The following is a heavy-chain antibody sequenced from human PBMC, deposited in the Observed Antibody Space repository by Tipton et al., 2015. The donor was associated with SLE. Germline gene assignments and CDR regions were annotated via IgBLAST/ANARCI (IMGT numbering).Heavy chain of an antibody. CDR3: AREASYCGGDCYPSWFDP. Sequence: TLSLTCTVSGGSFSSDTYLWGWIRQPPGKGLEWIGDIYYTGSTYYNPSLKSRVTISVDTSKNQFSLKLSSVTAADTAVYYCAREASYCGGDCYPSWFDPWGQGTLVTVSS. V-gene: IGHV4-39*07. CDR1: GGSFSSDTYL. D-gene: IGHD2-21*01. J-gene: IGHJ5*02. CDR2: IYYTGST.